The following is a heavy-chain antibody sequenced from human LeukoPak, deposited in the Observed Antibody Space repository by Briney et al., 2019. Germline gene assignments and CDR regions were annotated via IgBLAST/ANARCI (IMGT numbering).Heavy chain of an antibody. J-gene: IGHJ4*02. CDR1: GYTFTTYY. CDR3: ARALSVFGGVISAFDY. V-gene: IGHV1-46*01. D-gene: IGHD3-16*01. Sequence: ASVKVSCKASGYTFTTYYLHWVRQAPGQGLEWMGIINPSGGSTSYAQEFQDRVTMTRDTSTSTVYMELSSLRSEDTAVYYCARALSVFGGVISAFDYWGQGTLVTVSS. CDR2: INPSGGST.